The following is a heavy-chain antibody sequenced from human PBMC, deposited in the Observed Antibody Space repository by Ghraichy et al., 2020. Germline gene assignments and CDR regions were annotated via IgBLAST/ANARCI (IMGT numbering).Heavy chain of an antibody. J-gene: IGHJ6*02. V-gene: IGHV1-18*01. Sequence: ASVKVSCKASGYTFTSYGISWVRQAPGQGLEWMGWISAYNGNTNYAQKLQGRVTMTTDTSTSTAYMELRSLRSDDTAVYYCARGRAAAALYYYYGMDVWGQGTTVTVSS. D-gene: IGHD6-13*01. CDR3: ARGRAAAALYYYYGMDV. CDR1: GYTFTSYG. CDR2: ISAYNGNT.